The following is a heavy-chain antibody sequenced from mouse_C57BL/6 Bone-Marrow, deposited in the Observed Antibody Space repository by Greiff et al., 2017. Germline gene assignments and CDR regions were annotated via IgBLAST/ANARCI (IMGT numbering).Heavy chain of an antibody. J-gene: IGHJ3*01. CDR3: ASSGLLAWLAY. Sequence: VQLQQSGAELVRPGSSVKMSCKTSGYTFTSYGIHWVKQRPGQGLEWIGYIYTGNGYTEYNEKFKGKATLTSDKSSSTAYMQLSSLTSEDSAFXVCASSGLLAWLAYWGQGTLVTVSA. CDR2: IYTGNGYT. D-gene: IGHD3-2*02. CDR1: GYTFTSYG. V-gene: IGHV1-58*01.